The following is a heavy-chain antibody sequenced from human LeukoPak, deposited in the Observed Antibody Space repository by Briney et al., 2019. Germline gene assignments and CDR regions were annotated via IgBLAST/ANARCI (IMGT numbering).Heavy chain of an antibody. D-gene: IGHD3-3*01. V-gene: IGHV4-30-2*01. Sequence: SETLSLTCAVSGGSISSGGYSWSWIRQPPGKGLEWIGYIYHSGSTYYNPSLKSRVTISVDRSKNQFSLKLSSVTAADTAVYYCARGENIQIGNYDFWSGSYFDYWGQGTLVTVSS. CDR1: GGSISSGGYS. J-gene: IGHJ4*02. CDR3: ARGENIQIGNYDFWSGSYFDY. CDR2: IYHSGST.